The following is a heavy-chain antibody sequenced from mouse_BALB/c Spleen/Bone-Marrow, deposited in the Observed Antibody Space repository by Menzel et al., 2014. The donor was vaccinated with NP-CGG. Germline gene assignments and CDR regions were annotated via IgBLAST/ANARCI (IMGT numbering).Heavy chain of an antibody. D-gene: IGHD1-1*02. J-gene: IGHJ2*01. CDR2: IDPANGNA. V-gene: IGHV14-3*02. CDR3: ANYFYFDH. Sequence: EVQLQESGAELVKPGASVRLSCTASGFNIKDTYMHWVKQRPDQGLEWIGRIDPANGNAKHDPKFQGKAAITADTSSNTTYLQFSSLASEDTAVYYCANYFYFDHWGQGTTLTVSS. CDR1: GFNIKDTY.